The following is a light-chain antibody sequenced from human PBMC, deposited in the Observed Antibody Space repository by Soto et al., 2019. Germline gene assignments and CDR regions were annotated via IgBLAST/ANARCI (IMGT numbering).Light chain of an antibody. CDR2: GAS. Sequence: EIVLTQSPATLSSSPEEGVTLSCRASETIRSNYLAWYQKKPGQAPRLLIFGASTRATGIPDKFSGSGSGTDFTLTISSLEPEDFAEDYCQQYGSSPPDTLGPGT. V-gene: IGKV3-20*01. CDR3: QQYGSSPPDT. J-gene: IGKJ3*01. CDR1: ETIRSNY.